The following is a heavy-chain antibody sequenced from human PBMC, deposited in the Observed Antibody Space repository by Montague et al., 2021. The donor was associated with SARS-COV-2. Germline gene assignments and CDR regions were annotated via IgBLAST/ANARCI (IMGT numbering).Heavy chain of an antibody. J-gene: IGHJ5*02. CDR2: IYYSGST. CDR3: ATRYFSSTSCWGFDP. CDR1: GGSISSSSYY. D-gene: IGHD2-2*01. V-gene: IGHV4-39*01. Sequence: SETLSLTCTVSGGSISSSSYYWGWIRQPPGKGLEWIGSIYYSGSTYYNPSLKSRVTISVDTSKNQFSLKLSSVTAADTAVYYCATRYFSSTSCWGFDPWGQGTLVTVSS.